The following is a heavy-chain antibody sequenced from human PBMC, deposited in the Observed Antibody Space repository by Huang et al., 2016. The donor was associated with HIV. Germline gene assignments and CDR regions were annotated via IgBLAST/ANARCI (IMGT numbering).Heavy chain of an antibody. Sequence: QVQLVQSGAEVRKPGASVKVSCKASGFPFTNYDFNWVRQATGQGLEWMGWRNHNSGNTGYAEKVQCRGTSTRNTSINTADMELSRLRSEDTAVYYCARARGYYYDGSGFYSRYYFDYWGQGTLVTVSS. CDR3: ARARGYYYDGSGFYSRYYFDY. D-gene: IGHD3-22*01. V-gene: IGHV1-8*03. CDR1: GFPFTNYD. CDR2: RNHNSGNT. J-gene: IGHJ4*02.